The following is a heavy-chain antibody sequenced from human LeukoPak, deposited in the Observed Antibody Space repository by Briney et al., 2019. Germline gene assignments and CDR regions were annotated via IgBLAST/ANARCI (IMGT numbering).Heavy chain of an antibody. CDR1: GGSISSYY. Sequence: PSETLSLTCTVSGGSISSYYWSWIRQPPGKGLEWIGYIYYSGSTNYNPSLKSRVTISVDTSKNQFSLKLSSVTAADTAVYYCARAHSGYDLDYWGQGTLVTVSS. J-gene: IGHJ4*02. CDR2: IYYSGST. V-gene: IGHV4-59*12. D-gene: IGHD5-12*01. CDR3: ARAHSGYDLDY.